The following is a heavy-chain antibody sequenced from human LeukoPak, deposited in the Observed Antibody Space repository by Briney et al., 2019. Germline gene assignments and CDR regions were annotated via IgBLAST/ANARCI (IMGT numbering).Heavy chain of an antibody. CDR1: GGAINNFY. J-gene: IGHJ5*02. CDR2: IYTTGTT. CDR3: ARIITIFGVVTPDRWFDP. V-gene: IGHV4-4*07. D-gene: IGHD3-3*01. Sequence: PSETLSLTCTVSGGAINNFYWSWIRQPAGKGLEWIGRIYTTGTTNYNPSLESRVTISVDTSKNQFSLKLSSVTAADTAVYYCARIITIFGVVTPDRWFDPWGQGTLVTVSS.